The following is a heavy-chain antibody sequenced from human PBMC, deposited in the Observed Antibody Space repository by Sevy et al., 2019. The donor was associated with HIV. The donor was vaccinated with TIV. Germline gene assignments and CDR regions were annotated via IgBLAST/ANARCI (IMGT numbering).Heavy chain of an antibody. CDR3: ARDWGKYCSGGRCYSPAFYYYGMDV. Sequence: ASVKVSCKASGYTFINYGISWVRQAPGQGLEWMGWISTYNGNTNYARKLQGRVTMTTDTSTSTAYMELRSLRSDDTAVYYCARDWGKYCSGGRCYSPAFYYYGMDVWGQGTTVTVSS. D-gene: IGHD2-15*01. CDR2: ISTYNGNT. CDR1: GYTFINYG. V-gene: IGHV1-18*01. J-gene: IGHJ6*02.